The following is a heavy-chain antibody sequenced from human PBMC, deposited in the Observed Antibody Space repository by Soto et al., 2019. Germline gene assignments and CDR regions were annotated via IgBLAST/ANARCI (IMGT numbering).Heavy chain of an antibody. D-gene: IGHD1-20*01. CDR2: IYYSGST. J-gene: IGHJ4*02. CDR1: GGSISSYY. Sequence: NPSETLSLTCTVSGGSISSYYWSWIRQPPGKGLEWIGYIYYSGSTNYNPSLKSRVTISVDTSKNQFSLKLRSVTAADTAVYYCARGYKPYYFDYWGQGTLVTVSS. CDR3: ARGYKPYYFDY. V-gene: IGHV4-59*01.